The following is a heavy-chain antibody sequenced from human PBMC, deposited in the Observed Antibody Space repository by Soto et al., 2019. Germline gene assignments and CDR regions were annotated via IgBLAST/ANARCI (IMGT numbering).Heavy chain of an antibody. CDR2: IYQSGST. Sequence: QLQLQESGSRMVKPSETLSLICAVSGGSINSGGDSWSWVRKALGKGLEWLGHIYQSGSTYYNPSLKNRVTMSLDRSKNQFSLKLLSVTAAATAVCYCDRAAQGAMDVWGQGTTVTVSS. D-gene: IGHD6-25*01. J-gene: IGHJ6*02. V-gene: IGHV4-30-2*01. CDR3: DRAAQGAMDV. CDR1: GGSINSGGDS.